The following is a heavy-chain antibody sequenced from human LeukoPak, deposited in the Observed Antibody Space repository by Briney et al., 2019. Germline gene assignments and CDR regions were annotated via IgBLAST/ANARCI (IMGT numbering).Heavy chain of an antibody. V-gene: IGHV1-46*01. J-gene: IGHJ4*02. CDR1: GYTXTYYY. CDR2: INPSGGSP. CDR3: ARRSGGDSRYFDN. Sequence: ASVKVSCKASGYTXTYYYMHWVRQAPGQGLEWMGIINPSGGSPTYEQKFQGRVTMASDTSTRTVYMELSSLRSEDTAVYSCARRSGGDSRYFDNWGQGTLVTVSS. D-gene: IGHD2-21*01.